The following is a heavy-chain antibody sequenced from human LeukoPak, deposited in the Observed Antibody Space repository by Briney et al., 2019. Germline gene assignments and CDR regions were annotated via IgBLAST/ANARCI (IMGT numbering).Heavy chain of an antibody. CDR2: IYHSGNT. Sequence: SETLSLTCTVSGYSITSGYYWGWIRQPPGRGLEWIGGIYHSGNTYYNPSLKSRVTISLDTSKNQFSLMLTSVTAAGTAVYYCMRDVSYMDVWGKGTTVTVSS. V-gene: IGHV4-38-2*02. J-gene: IGHJ6*03. CDR1: GYSITSGYY. CDR3: MRDVSYMDV.